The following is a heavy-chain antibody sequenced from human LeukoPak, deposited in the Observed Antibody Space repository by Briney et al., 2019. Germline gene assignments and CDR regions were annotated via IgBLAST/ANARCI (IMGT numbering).Heavy chain of an antibody. D-gene: IGHD5-18*01. CDR3: AARGYSYGPTHFDY. Sequence: SETLSLTCAVSGGSFSGYYWSWIRQPPGKGLEWIGEINHSGSTNYNPSLKSRVTISVDTSKNQFSLKLSSVTAADTAVYYCAARGYSYGPTHFDYWGQGTLVTVSS. V-gene: IGHV4-34*01. J-gene: IGHJ4*02. CDR1: GGSFSGYY. CDR2: INHSGST.